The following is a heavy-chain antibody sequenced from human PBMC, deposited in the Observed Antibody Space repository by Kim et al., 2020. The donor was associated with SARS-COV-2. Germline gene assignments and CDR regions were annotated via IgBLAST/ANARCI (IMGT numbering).Heavy chain of an antibody. D-gene: IGHD3-10*01. J-gene: IGHJ3*02. CDR3: ARDRLLWFGESFPMGAFDI. Sequence: GGSLRLSCAASGFTFSSYSMNWVRQAPGKGLEWVSSISSSSSYIYYADSVKGRFTISRDNAKNSLYLQMNSLRAEDTAVYYCARDRLLWFGESFPMGAFDIWGQGQWSPSLQ. CDR1: GFTFSSYS. CDR2: ISSSSSYI. V-gene: IGHV3-21*01.